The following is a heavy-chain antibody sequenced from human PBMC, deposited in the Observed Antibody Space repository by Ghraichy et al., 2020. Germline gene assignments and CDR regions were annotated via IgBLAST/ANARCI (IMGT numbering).Heavy chain of an antibody. V-gene: IGHV4-39*01. CDR1: GDYISRKFYY. J-gene: IGHJ6*02. CDR2: IYYSGRT. Sequence: SQTLSLTCAVSGDYISRKFYYWGWIRQLPGKGLEWIGSIYYSGRTYYNPSLKSRLTMYVDTSKNQFSLKLTSLTAADTAVYYCARQYDFWSGYDQDYGMDVWGQGTTVTVSS. CDR3: ARQYDFWSGYDQDYGMDV. D-gene: IGHD3-3*01.